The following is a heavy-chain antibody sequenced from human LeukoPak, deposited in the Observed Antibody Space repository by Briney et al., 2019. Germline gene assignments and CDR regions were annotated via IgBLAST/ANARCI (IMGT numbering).Heavy chain of an antibody. D-gene: IGHD2-2*01. CDR3: ARRWVEPAPMLVAGPPRRAAYFDF. CDR1: GGSFSGYY. V-gene: IGHV4-34*01. Sequence: SETLSLTCAVYGGSFSGYYWTWIRQPPGKGLDWIGQINHDGGTDYNPSLKSRVTISVDRSKNQFSLRLSSVTAADTAVYYCARRWVEPAPMLVAGPPRRAAYFDFWGQGSLVTVSS. CDR2: INHDGGT. J-gene: IGHJ4*02.